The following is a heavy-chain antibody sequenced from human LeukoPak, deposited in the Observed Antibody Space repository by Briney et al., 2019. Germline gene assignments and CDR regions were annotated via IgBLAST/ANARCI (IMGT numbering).Heavy chain of an antibody. CDR2: ISYDGSNK. Sequence: PGGSLRLSCAASGFTFSSYGMHWVRQAPGKGLEWVAVISYDGSNKYYADSVKGRFTISRDNSKNTLYLQMNSLRAEVTAVYYCAKDLGSRSGSYKDYWGQGTLVTVSS. V-gene: IGHV3-30*18. CDR1: GFTFSSYG. J-gene: IGHJ4*02. D-gene: IGHD1-26*01. CDR3: AKDLGSRSGSYKDY.